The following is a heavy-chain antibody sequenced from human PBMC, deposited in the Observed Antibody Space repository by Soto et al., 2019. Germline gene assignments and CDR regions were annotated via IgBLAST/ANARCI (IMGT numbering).Heavy chain of an antibody. V-gene: IGHV1-3*01. CDR1: GYTFTSYA. Sequence: ASVKVSCKASGYTFTSYAMHWVRQAPGQRLEWMGWINAGNGNTKYSQKFQGRVTITRDTSASTAYMELSSLRSEDTAVYYCARESAYYDYVWGSYRPAPFDYWGQGTLVTVSS. CDR3: ARESAYYDYVWGSYRPAPFDY. D-gene: IGHD3-16*02. J-gene: IGHJ4*02. CDR2: INAGNGNT.